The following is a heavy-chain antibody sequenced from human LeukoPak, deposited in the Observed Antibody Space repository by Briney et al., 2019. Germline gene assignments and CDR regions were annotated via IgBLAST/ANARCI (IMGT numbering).Heavy chain of an antibody. CDR1: GYTFTYYD. CDR3: ARGTISGSRSFDP. D-gene: IGHD3-9*01. J-gene: IGHJ5*02. V-gene: IGHV1-8*03. Sequence: VASVKVSCKASGYTFTYYDINWVRQATGQGLEWMGWVNPNSGNRGYAQKFQGRLTITRNTSISTAYLDLSSLRSDDTAVYYCARGTISGSRSFDPWGQGTLVTVSS. CDR2: VNPNSGNR.